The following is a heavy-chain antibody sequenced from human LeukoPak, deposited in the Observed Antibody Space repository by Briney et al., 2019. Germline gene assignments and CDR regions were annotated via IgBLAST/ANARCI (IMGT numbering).Heavy chain of an antibody. Sequence: ASVKVSCKASGYSFTSNYIHWVRQAPGQGLEWMGMIYPRDGSTSYAQKFQGRVTVTRDTSTSTVHMELSGLRSEDTAVYYCAKDGPHDTAMVKPLDYWGQGTLVTVSS. CDR3: AKDGPHDTAMVKPLDY. CDR2: IYPRDGST. J-gene: IGHJ4*02. CDR1: GYSFTSNY. V-gene: IGHV1-46*01. D-gene: IGHD5-18*01.